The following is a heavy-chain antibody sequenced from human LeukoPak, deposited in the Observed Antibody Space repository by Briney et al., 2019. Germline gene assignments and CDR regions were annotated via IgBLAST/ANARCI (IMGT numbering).Heavy chain of an antibody. CDR3: AREQWWRLDY. Sequence: PGGSLRLSCAASGFTFSSYSMNWVRQAPGKRLEWVAQINQDGTGQFYVDSVRGRFTISRDNAKTSVHLQMDSLSAEDTGVYYCAREQWWRLDYWGQGTLVTVSS. CDR2: INQDGTGQ. D-gene: IGHD2-21*02. CDR1: GFTFSSYS. J-gene: IGHJ4*02. V-gene: IGHV3-7*01.